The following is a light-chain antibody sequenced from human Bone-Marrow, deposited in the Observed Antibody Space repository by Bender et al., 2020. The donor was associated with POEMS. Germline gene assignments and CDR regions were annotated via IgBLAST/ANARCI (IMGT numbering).Light chain of an antibody. CDR3: CSYTGSYSLELL. CDR2: EVS. Sequence: QSALTQPASVSGSPGQSITISCTGTSSDVGSYNVVSWYQQHPGKAPTLMIYEVSKRPSGVSNRFSASKSGNTASLTISGLQAEDEADYYCCSYTGSYSLELLFGGGTKLTVL. V-gene: IGLV2-23*02. CDR1: SSDVGSYNV. J-gene: IGLJ2*01.